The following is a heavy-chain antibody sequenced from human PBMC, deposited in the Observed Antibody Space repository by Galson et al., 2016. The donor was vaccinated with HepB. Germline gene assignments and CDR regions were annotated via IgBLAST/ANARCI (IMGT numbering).Heavy chain of an antibody. CDR1: GFTISSNF. V-gene: IGHV3-53*01. J-gene: IGHJ6*02. Sequence: SLRLSCAVSGFTISSNFMNWVRRAPGKGLEWVSVIYSGGETYYADSVKGRFTVSIDISKDTVYLQMNSLRADDTAVYYCARARGMGRGECYYGMDVWGQGTPVTVSS. CDR3: ARARGMGRGECYYGMDV. CDR2: IYSGGET. D-gene: IGHD3-10*01.